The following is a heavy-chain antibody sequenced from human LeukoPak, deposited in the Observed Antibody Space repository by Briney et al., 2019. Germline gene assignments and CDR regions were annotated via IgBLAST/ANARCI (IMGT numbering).Heavy chain of an antibody. V-gene: IGHV3-7*03. J-gene: IGHJ3*02. D-gene: IGHD2/OR15-2a*01. CDR2: IRQDGSDK. CDR3: ARDGHFNTFHI. Sequence: GGSLRLSCAASGFTFSSYWMSWVRQAPGKGMEWVANIRQDGSDKYYVDSVKGRFTISRDNAKTSLYLQMNSLRAEDTAVYYCARDGHFNTFHICGQGTMVTVSS. CDR1: GFTFSSYW.